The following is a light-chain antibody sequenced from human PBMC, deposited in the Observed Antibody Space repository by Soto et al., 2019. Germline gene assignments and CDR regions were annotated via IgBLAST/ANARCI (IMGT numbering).Light chain of an antibody. CDR3: QQYGSSPGT. Sequence: EIVLTQSPGTLSLSPGERATLSCRASQSVSSSYLAWYQQKPGQAPRLLIYDASSRATGIPDRFSGSGSGTDFTLTISRLEPEDFAVYYCQQYGSSPGTFGQGTKLEFK. V-gene: IGKV3-20*01. J-gene: IGKJ2*02. CDR1: QSVSSSY. CDR2: DAS.